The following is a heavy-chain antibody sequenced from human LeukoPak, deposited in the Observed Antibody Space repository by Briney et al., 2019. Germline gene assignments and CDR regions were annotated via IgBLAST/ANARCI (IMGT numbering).Heavy chain of an antibody. D-gene: IGHD5-12*01. CDR3: ARDHRYAFDN. CDR1: GFTFSDYS. V-gene: IGHV3-48*04. CDR2: VGISSGNT. Sequence: GGSLRLSCAASGFTFSDYSMNWVRQAPGQGLEWISYVGISSGNTKYADSVKGRFTISGDSAKNSVFLQMNSLRVEDTAVYYCARDHRYAFDNWGQGTLVTVSS. J-gene: IGHJ4*02.